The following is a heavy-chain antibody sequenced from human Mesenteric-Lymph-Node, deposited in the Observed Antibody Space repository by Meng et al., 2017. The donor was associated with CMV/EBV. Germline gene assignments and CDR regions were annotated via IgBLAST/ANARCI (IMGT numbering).Heavy chain of an antibody. CDR3: ARDGLSGAFDL. J-gene: IGHJ3*01. Sequence: GESLKISCAASGFTVSSNYMSWVRQAPGKGLEWVSVIYSGGSTYYADSVKGRFTISRDNSKNTLYLQMNSLTADDTAVYYCARDGLSGAFDLWGQGTRVTVSS. V-gene: IGHV3-53*01. CDR1: GFTVSSNY. D-gene: IGHD6-25*01. CDR2: IYSGGST.